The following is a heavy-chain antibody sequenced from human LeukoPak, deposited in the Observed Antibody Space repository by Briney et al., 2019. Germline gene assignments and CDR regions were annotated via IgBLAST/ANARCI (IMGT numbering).Heavy chain of an antibody. CDR2: IYSGGST. CDR3: AREVAYCYGMDV. V-gene: IGHV3-66*01. CDR1: GFTVSSNY. J-gene: IGHJ6*02. Sequence: GGSLRLSCAASGFTVSSNYMSWVRQAPGKGLEWVSVIYSGGSTYYADSVKGRFTISRDNSKNTLYLQMNSLRAEDTAVYYCAREVAYCYGMDVWGQGTTVTVSS.